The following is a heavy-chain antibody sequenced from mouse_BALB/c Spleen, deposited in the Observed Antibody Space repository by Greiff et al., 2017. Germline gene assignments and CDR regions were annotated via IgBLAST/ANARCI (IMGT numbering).Heavy chain of an antibody. CDR1: GFTFSSFG. J-gene: IGHJ4*01. V-gene: IGHV5-17*02. CDR2: ISSGSSTI. CDR3: ARSMDY. Sequence: DVKLVESGGGLVQPGGSRKLSCAASGFTFSSFGMHWVRQAPEKGLEWVAYISSGSSTIYYADTVKGRSTISRDNPKNTLFLQMTSLRSEDTAMYYCARSMDYWGQGTSVTVSS.